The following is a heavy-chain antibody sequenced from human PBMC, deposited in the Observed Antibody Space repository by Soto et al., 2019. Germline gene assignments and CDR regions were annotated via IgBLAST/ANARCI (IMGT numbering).Heavy chain of an antibody. CDR3: VRDLDGSGSYYTDY. D-gene: IGHD3-10*01. CDR1: GYMFISYG. CDR2: ISAYNGNT. Sequence: ASVKVSCKASGYMFISYGINWVRQAPGQGLEWMGWISAYNGNTKYAQNLQGRVTITTDTSTSTAYMEMRSLRSDDTAVYYCVRDLDGSGSYYTDYWGPGTLVTVSS. J-gene: IGHJ4*02. V-gene: IGHV1-18*01.